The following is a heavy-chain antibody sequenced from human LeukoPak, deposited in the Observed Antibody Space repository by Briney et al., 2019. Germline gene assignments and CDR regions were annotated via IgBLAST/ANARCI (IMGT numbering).Heavy chain of an antibody. J-gene: IGHJ6*02. D-gene: IGHD3-10*01. CDR3: ALTRSYNYGMDV. Sequence: GASVKVSCKASSHTFTNSGISWVRQAPGQGLEWMGWINGDYGNTNYGQRFQDRVTMTTDTSTGTAYMELRSLRGDDTAVYYCALTRSYNYGMDVWGQGTTVTVSS. V-gene: IGHV1-18*01. CDR1: SHTFTNSG. CDR2: INGDYGNT.